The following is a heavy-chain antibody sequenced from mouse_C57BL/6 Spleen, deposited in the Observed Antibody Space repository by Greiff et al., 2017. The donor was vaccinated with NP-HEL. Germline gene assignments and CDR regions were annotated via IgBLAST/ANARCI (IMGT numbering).Heavy chain of an antibody. CDR1: GYTFTSYW. J-gene: IGHJ3*01. V-gene: IGHV1-69*01. Sequence: VQLQQSGAELVMPGASVKLSCKASGYTFTSYWMHWVKQRPGQGLEWIGEIDPSDSYTNYNQKFKGKSTLTVDKSSSTAYMQLSSLTSEDSAVYYCARAAHLTGFAYWGQGTLVTVSA. CDR2: IDPSDSYT. CDR3: ARAAHLTGFAY. D-gene: IGHD1-3*01.